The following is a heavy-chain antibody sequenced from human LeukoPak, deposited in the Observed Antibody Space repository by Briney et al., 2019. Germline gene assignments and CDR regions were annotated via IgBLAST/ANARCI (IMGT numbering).Heavy chain of an antibody. CDR3: ARDQVLGRLYQ. CDR2: INQDGSEK. D-gene: IGHD2-2*01. CDR1: GFTLSNYW. V-gene: IGHV3-7*01. Sequence: GGSLRLSCAASGFTLSNYWMSWVRQAPGEGLEWVANINQDGSEKYYVDSVKGRFAISRDNAKNSLYLQMNSLRVEDTAVYYCARDQVLGRLYQWGQGTLVTVSS. J-gene: IGHJ4*02.